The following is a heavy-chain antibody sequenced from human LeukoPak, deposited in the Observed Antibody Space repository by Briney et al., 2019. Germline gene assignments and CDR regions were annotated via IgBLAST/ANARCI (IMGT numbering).Heavy chain of an antibody. CDR1: GFTFSSYS. Sequence: GGSLRLSCAASGFTFSSYSMSWVRQAPGKGLEWVANIKQDGSEKYYVDSVKGRFTISRDNAKNSLYLQMNSLRAEDTVVYYCARGSHYYDSSGYYAAGYWGQGTLVTVSS. CDR2: IKQDGSEK. J-gene: IGHJ4*02. CDR3: ARGSHYYDSSGYYAAGY. V-gene: IGHV3-7*04. D-gene: IGHD3-22*01.